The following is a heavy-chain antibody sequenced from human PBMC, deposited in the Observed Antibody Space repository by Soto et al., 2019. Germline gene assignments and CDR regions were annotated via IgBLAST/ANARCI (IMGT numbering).Heavy chain of an antibody. CDR3: ARDQPGYCYGHGLGY. J-gene: IGHJ4*01. V-gene: IGHV3-23*01. CDR1: GFTFSSFG. Sequence: GGSLRLSCAASGFTFSSFGMSWVRQAPGKGLEWVSSIGGSGDWTYYADSVKGRFIISRDNAKNSLYLQMNNLRAEDTAVYYCARDQPGYCYGHGLGYWG. D-gene: IGHD5-18*01. CDR2: IGGSGDWT.